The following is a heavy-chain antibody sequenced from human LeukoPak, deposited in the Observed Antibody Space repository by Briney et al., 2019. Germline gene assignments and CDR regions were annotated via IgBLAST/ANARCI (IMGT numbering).Heavy chain of an antibody. CDR1: GGSISSYY. J-gene: IGHJ4*02. Sequence: SETLSLTCTVSGGSISSYYWSWIRQPAGKGLEWIGRIYTSGSTNYNPSLKSRVTMSVDTSKNQFSLKLSSVTAADTAVYYCARDPDYYDMGNFDYWGQGTLVTVSS. V-gene: IGHV4-4*07. D-gene: IGHD3-22*01. CDR3: ARDPDYYDMGNFDY. CDR2: IYTSGST.